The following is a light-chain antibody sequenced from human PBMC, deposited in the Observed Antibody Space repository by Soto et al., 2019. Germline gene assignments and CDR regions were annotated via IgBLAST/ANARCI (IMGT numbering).Light chain of an antibody. CDR1: QTVFYSSNNKNY. Sequence: DIVMTQSPDSLAVSLGERATINCKSSQTVFYSSNNKNYLAWYQQKPGQPPKLLIYWASARDSGVPDRFSGSGSGTDFTLTISSLQPEDFATYYCQQSYSTPWTFGQGTKVDIK. CDR2: WAS. CDR3: QQSYSTPWT. V-gene: IGKV4-1*01. J-gene: IGKJ1*01.